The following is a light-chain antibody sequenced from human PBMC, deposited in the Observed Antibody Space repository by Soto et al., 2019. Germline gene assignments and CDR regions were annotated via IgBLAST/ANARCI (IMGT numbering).Light chain of an antibody. CDR1: QDVSSW. CDR3: QPANSVPLT. V-gene: IGKV1-12*01. CDR2: SAS. J-gene: IGKJ4*01. Sequence: DIQVTQSPSSVSASVGDRVTITCRTSQDVSSWLAWYQQKPGKAPELLIYSASTLQAGVPSRFSGSGSGTDFTLTISSLQPEDFATYYCQPANSVPLTFGGGTKV.